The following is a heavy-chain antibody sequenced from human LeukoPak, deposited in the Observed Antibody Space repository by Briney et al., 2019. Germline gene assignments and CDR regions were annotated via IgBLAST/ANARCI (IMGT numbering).Heavy chain of an antibody. CDR2: IYYSGST. D-gene: IGHD1-26*01. CDR3: ARGGNYWPQWWFDP. CDR1: GGSISSYY. V-gene: IGHV4-59*08. Sequence: SETLSLTCTVSGGSISSYYWSWIRQPPGKGLEWIGYIYYSGSTNYNPSLKSRVTISVDTSKNQFSLKLSSVTAADTAVYYCARGGNYWPQWWFDPWGRGTLVSVSS. J-gene: IGHJ5*02.